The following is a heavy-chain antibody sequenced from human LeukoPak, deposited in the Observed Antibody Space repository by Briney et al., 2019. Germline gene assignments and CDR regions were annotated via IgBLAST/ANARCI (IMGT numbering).Heavy chain of an antibody. D-gene: IGHD3-22*01. CDR2: IRDKGNSYST. V-gene: IGHV3-72*01. CDR1: GFTFSDHY. Sequence: GGSLRLSCAASGFTFSDHYMDWVRQAPGKGLEWIGRIRDKGNSYSTEHAASVKGRFTISRDNAKNSLYLQMNSLRAEDTAVYYCARDYAYYYDSSGYHWGQGTLVTVSS. J-gene: IGHJ4*02. CDR3: ARDYAYYYDSSGYH.